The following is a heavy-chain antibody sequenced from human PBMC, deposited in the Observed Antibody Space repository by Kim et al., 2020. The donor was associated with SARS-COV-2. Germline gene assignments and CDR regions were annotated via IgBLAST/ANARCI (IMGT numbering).Heavy chain of an antibody. D-gene: IGHD4-17*01. CDR2: ISSSSSYI. CDR3: ARDPTTPYSYYYYGMDV. CDR1: GFTFSSYS. J-gene: IGHJ6*02. V-gene: IGHV3-21*01. Sequence: GGSLRLSCAASGFTFSSYSMNWVRQAPGKGLEWVSSISSSSSYICYADSVKGRFTISRDNAKNSLYLQMNSLRAEDTAVYYCARDPTTPYSYYYYGMDVWGQGTTVTVSS.